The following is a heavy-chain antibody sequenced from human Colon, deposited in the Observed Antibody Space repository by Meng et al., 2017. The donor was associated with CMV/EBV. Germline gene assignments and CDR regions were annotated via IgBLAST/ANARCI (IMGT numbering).Heavy chain of an antibody. J-gene: IGHJ5*02. CDR1: AIGSGYYY. D-gene: IGHD4-23*01. Sequence: AIGSGYYYYSCIRQQPGEGLEWIRYIFYNGSTYYNTYLQSRVTIFFDTSKSQCSLHLRSVTVAETAVYYCARGTRGGTVETRNWFDPWGQGTLVTVSS. V-gene: IGHV4-30-4*06. CDR3: ARGTRGGTVETRNWFDP. CDR2: IFYNGST.